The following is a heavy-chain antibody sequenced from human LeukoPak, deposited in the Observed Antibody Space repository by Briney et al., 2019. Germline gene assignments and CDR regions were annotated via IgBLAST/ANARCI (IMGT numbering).Heavy chain of an antibody. CDR3: ARWPYSSSYYFDY. CDR2: ISGSGGST. D-gene: IGHD6-6*01. CDR1: GFTFSSYA. Sequence: GGSLRLSCAASGFTFSSYAMSWVRQAPGKGLEWVSAISGSGGSTYYADSVRGRFTLSRDNAKNSLYLQMNSLRAEDTAVYYCARWPYSSSYYFDYWGQGTLVTVSS. V-gene: IGHV3-23*01. J-gene: IGHJ4*02.